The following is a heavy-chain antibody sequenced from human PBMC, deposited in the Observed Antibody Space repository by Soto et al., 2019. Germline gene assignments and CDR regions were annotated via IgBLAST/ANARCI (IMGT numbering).Heavy chain of an antibody. V-gene: IGHV3-21*01. CDR3: AREFYGSSLYDY. CDR1: GFTFSSYS. J-gene: IGHJ4*02. D-gene: IGHD6-13*01. CDR2: ISSSSSYI. Sequence: GGSLRLSCAASGFTFSSYSMNWVRQAPGKGLEWVSSISSSSSYIYYADSVKGRFTISRDNAKNSLYLQMNSLRAEDASVYYCAREFYGSSLYDYWGQGTLVTVSS.